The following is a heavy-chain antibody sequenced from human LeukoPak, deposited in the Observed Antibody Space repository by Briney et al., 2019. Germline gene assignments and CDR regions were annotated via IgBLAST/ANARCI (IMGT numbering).Heavy chain of an antibody. CDR1: GFTFSSYA. CDR2: IKQDGSEK. J-gene: IGHJ4*02. D-gene: IGHD6-19*01. V-gene: IGHV3-7*01. Sequence: GGSLRLSCAASGFTFSSYAMSWVRQAPGKGLEWVANIKQDGSEKYYVDSVKGRFTISRDNAKNSLYLQMNSLRVEDTAVYYCAVAIGAVAGNWGQGTLVTVSS. CDR3: AVAIGAVAGN.